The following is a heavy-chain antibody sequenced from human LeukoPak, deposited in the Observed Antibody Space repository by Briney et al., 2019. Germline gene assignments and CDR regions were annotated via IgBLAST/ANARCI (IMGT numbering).Heavy chain of an antibody. CDR2: ISAYNGNT. Sequence: ASVKVSCKASGYTFTSYGTSWVRQAPGQGLEWMGWISAYNGNTNYAQKLKGRVTMTTDTSTSTAYMELRSLRSDDTAVYYCARAEYYYGSGSYLAFLDYYYYGMDVWGQGTTVTVSS. CDR1: GYTFTSYG. CDR3: ARAEYYYGSGSYLAFLDYYYYGMDV. J-gene: IGHJ6*02. D-gene: IGHD3-10*01. V-gene: IGHV1-18*01.